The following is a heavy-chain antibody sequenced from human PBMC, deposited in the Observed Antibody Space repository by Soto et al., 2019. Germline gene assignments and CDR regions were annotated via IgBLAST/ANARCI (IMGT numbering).Heavy chain of an antibody. D-gene: IGHD3-22*01. V-gene: IGHV4-39*01. J-gene: IGHJ6*02. CDR3: ARRTQLSSGYYPRDYGMDV. Sequence: QLQLQESGPGLVKPSETLSLTCTVSGGSISSSSYYWGWIRQPPGKGLEWIGSIYYSGSTYYNPSLKSRVTISVHTSKNQFSLQLSSVTAPDTAVYYCARRTQLSSGYYPRDYGMDVWGQRTPVTVSS. CDR2: IYYSGST. CDR1: GGSISSSSYY.